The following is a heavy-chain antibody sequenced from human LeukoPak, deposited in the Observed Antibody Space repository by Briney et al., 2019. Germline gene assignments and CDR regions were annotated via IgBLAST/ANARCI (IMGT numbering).Heavy chain of an antibody. CDR1: GYSFTSYW. J-gene: IGHJ4*02. CDR2: IYPGDSDT. Sequence: GESLKISCKGSGYSFTSYWIGWVRQMPGKGLEWMGIIYPGDSDTRYSPSLQGQVTISADKSINTAYLQWSSLKASDTAMYYCARQNGYYYDSSGYYVDYWGQGTLVTVSS. CDR3: ARQNGYYYDSSGYYVDY. V-gene: IGHV5-51*01. D-gene: IGHD3-22*01.